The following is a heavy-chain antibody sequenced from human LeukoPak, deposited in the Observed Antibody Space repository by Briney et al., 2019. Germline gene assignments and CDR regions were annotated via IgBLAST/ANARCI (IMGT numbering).Heavy chain of an antibody. Sequence: GGSLRLSCAASGFTFSSYAMSWVRQAPGKGLEWVSAISGSGGSTYYADSVKGRFTISRDNSKNTLYLQMNSLRAEDTAVYYCARREGWLKFRYWGQGTLVTVSS. V-gene: IGHV3-23*01. D-gene: IGHD5-24*01. CDR1: GFTFSSYA. CDR3: ARREGWLKFRY. J-gene: IGHJ4*02. CDR2: ISGSGGST.